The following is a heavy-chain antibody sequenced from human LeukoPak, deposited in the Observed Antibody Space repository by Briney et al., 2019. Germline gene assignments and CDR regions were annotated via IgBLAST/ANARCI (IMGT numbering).Heavy chain of an antibody. CDR1: GFTFSSYE. CDR2: ISGSGDST. D-gene: IGHD2-2*01. Sequence: GGSLRLSCAASGFTFSSYEMNWVRQAPGKGLEWVSTISGSGDSTYYADSVKGRFTISRDNFKNTLLLQMHSLRAEDTAVYYCAKGGAGYCSSTSCLYYFDYWGQGTLVTVST. V-gene: IGHV3-23*01. J-gene: IGHJ4*02. CDR3: AKGGAGYCSSTSCLYYFDY.